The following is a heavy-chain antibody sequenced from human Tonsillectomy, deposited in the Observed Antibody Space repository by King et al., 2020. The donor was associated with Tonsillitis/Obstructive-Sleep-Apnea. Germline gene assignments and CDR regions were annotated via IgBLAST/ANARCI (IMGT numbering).Heavy chain of an antibody. CDR1: GGFISSYY. CDR2: IHTSGST. Sequence: RLQESGPGLVKPSETLSLTCTVSGGFISSYYWNWIRQPAGKRLEWIGRIHTSGSTNYNPSLKSRVTMSVDTSKNRVSLRLNSVTAADTAVYYCARDYSSGYGLDVWGQGTTVTVSS. D-gene: IGHD6-19*01. J-gene: IGHJ6*02. CDR3: ARDYSSGYGLDV. V-gene: IGHV4-4*07.